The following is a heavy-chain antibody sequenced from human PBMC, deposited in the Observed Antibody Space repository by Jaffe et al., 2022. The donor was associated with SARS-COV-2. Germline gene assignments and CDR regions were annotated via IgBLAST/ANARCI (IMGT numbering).Heavy chain of an antibody. D-gene: IGHD3-16*01. CDR1: GFRFDDSA. V-gene: IGHV3-20*01. CDR2: IDWNGVKK. J-gene: IGHJ6*04. Sequence: EVQLVESGGGVVRPGGSLRLACAASGFRFDDSAMSWVRQVPGKGLEWVSGIDWNGVKKGYAESVRDRFTVSRDNAKNSLYLQMDSLRAEDTAVYHCARGGFYPDSTAYVPSIDVWGKEIPHIDVWGKGTAVTVSS. CDR3: ARGGFYPDSTAYVPSIDVWGKEIPHIDV.